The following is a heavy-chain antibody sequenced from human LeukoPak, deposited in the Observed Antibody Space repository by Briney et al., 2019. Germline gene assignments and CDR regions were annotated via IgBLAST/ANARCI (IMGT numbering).Heavy chain of an antibody. CDR1: GGSISSYY. Sequence: SETLSLTCTVSGGSISSYYWSWIRQPPGKGLEWIGYIYYSGSTNYNPSLKSRVTISVDTSKNQFSLKLSSVTAADTAVYYCASTSSGNYDSSGYKYWGQGTLVTVSS. CDR3: ASTSSGNYDSSGYKY. CDR2: IYYSGST. D-gene: IGHD3-22*01. J-gene: IGHJ4*02. V-gene: IGHV4-59*01.